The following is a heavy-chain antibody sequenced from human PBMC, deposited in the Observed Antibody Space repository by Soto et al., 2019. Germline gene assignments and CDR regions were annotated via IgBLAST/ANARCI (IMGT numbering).Heavy chain of an antibody. CDR2: IYYSGST. J-gene: IGHJ4*02. CDR3: ARDQGAGYCSSTSCSIDY. CDR1: GGSISSGDYY. Sequence: PSETLSLTCTVSGGSISSGDYYWSWIRQPPGKGLEWIGYIYYSGSTYYNPSLKSRVTISVDTSKNQFSLKLSSVTAADTAVYYCARDQGAGYCSSTSCSIDYWGQGTLVTVSS. D-gene: IGHD2-2*01. V-gene: IGHV4-30-4*01.